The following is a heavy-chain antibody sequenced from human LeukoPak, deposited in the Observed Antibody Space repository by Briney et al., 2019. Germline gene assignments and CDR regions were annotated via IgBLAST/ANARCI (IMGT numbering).Heavy chain of an antibody. Sequence: ASVKVSCKASGYTFTGYYMHWVRQAPGQGLEWMGWINPNSGGTNYAQKLQGRVTMTTDTSTSTAYMELRSLRSDDTAVYYCARASDYGDYVEIDYWGQGTLVTVSS. V-gene: IGHV1-2*02. J-gene: IGHJ4*02. CDR2: INPNSGGT. CDR1: GYTFTGYY. CDR3: ARASDYGDYVEIDY. D-gene: IGHD4-17*01.